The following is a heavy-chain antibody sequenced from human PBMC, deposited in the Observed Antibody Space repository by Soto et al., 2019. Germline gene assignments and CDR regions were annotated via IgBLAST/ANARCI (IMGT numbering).Heavy chain of an antibody. Sequence: QVQLQESGPGLVKPSQTLSLTCTVSGGSISSGDYYWSWIRQPPGKGLEWIGYIYYSGSTYYNPSHKSRVTISVDTSKNQFSLKLSSVTAADTAVYYCARDPTCSGGSCYPAGGDWFDPWGQGTLVTVSS. D-gene: IGHD2-15*01. CDR3: ARDPTCSGGSCYPAGGDWFDP. J-gene: IGHJ5*02. V-gene: IGHV4-30-4*01. CDR1: GGSISSGDYY. CDR2: IYYSGST.